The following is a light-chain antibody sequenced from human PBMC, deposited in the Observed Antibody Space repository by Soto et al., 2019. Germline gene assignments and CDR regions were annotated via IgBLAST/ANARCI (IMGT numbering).Light chain of an antibody. V-gene: IGKV1-39*01. CDR3: QQSYSTPRT. CDR1: QSISSY. J-gene: IGKJ1*01. CDR2: AAS. Sequence: IRMTQSPSSLSASVGDRVTITCRASQSISSYLNWYQQKPGKAPKLLIYAASSLQSGVPSRFSGSGSGTDFTLTISSLQPEDFATYYCQQSYSTPRTFGQGTMVDIK.